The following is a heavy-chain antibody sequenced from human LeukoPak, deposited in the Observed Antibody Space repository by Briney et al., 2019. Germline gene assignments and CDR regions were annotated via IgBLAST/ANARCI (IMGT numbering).Heavy chain of an antibody. CDR1: GYSFTNYW. CDR3: VRAIGGAGAY. CDR2: IHPGDSDT. Sequence: GESLKISCKGSGYSFTNYWIGWVRQKPGKGLEYMCLIHPGDSDTRYSPSFQGQVTISVDKSISTAYLQWSSLKASDTAMYYCVRAIGGAGAYWGQGTLVTVSS. D-gene: IGHD6-13*01. V-gene: IGHV5-51*01. J-gene: IGHJ4*02.